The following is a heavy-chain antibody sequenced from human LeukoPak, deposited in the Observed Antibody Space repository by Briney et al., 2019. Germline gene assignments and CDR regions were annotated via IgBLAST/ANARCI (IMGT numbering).Heavy chain of an antibody. Sequence: SETLSLTCTVSGGSISSYYWSWIRQPAGKGLEWIGRIYTSGRTTYNPSLKSRVTMSVDKSQAQLSLKLSAETPADTAVYYCARGGETRTRNAFDIWGQGTMVTVSS. CDR3: ARGGETRTRNAFDI. CDR1: GGSISSYY. V-gene: IGHV4-4*07. J-gene: IGHJ3*02. D-gene: IGHD3-10*01. CDR2: IYTSGRT.